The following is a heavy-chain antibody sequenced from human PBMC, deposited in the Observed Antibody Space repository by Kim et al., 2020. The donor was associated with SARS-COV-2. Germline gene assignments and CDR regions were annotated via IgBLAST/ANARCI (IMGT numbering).Heavy chain of an antibody. CDR3: ARGTATIDY. V-gene: IGHV1-3*01. CDR2: GNT. J-gene: IGHJ4*02. D-gene: IGHD6-25*01. Sequence: GNTKYSPKFQGRVTITRDTSASTAYMELSSLRSEDTAVYYCARGTATIDYWGQGTLVTVSS.